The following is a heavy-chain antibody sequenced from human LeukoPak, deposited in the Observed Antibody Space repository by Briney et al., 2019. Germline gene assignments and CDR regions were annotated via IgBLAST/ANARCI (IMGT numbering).Heavy chain of an antibody. CDR2: IWYDGSNK. J-gene: IGHJ4*02. CDR3: ARVFGEMTTVYYFDY. D-gene: IGHD4-17*01. CDR1: GFTFSSYG. Sequence: GGSLRLSCAASGFTFSSYGMHWVRQAPGKGLEWVAVIWYDGSNKYYADSVKGRFTISRDNSKNTLYLQMNSLRAEDTAVYYCARVFGEMTTVYYFDYWGQGTLVTVSS. V-gene: IGHV3-33*01.